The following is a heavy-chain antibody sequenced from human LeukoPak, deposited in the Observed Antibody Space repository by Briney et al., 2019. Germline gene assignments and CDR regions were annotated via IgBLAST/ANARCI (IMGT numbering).Heavy chain of an antibody. J-gene: IGHJ4*02. CDR1: GGSISRYY. D-gene: IGHD6-13*01. CDR2: IYYTGTT. CDR3: ARGPYSSSWDGAFDY. Sequence: PSETLSLTCTVSGGSISRYYWSWIRQPPGNGLEWIGYIYYTGTTNYNPSLKSRVTISVDTSKNQFSLTLRSVTAADTAVYYCARGPYSSSWDGAFDYWGQGTLVTVSS. V-gene: IGHV4-59*01.